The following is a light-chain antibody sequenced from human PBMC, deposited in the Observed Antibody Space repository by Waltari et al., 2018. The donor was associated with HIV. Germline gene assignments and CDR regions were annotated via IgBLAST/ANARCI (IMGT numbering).Light chain of an antibody. CDR2: DLS. V-gene: IGLV2-14*01. CDR1: SSDVGGYNY. J-gene: IGLJ2*01. Sequence: QSALTQPASVSGSPGQSITISCTGTSSDVGGYNYVSWYQQHPGKAPKLMIYDLSNRPSGVSNRFSGSKSGNTASLTISGLQAEDEADYYCSSYTISSTLVFGGGTKLTVL. CDR3: SSYTISSTLV.